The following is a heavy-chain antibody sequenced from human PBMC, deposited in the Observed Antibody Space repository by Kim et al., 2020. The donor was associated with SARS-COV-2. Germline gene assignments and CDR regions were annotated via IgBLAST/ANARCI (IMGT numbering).Heavy chain of an antibody. D-gene: IGHD3-16*01. CDR3: AIRSRSALDY. V-gene: IGHV1-46*01. CDR2: ST. J-gene: IGHJ4*02. Sequence: STSYAQKFQGRVTMTRDTSTSTVYMELSSLRSEDTAVYYCAIRSRSALDYWGQGTLVTVSS.